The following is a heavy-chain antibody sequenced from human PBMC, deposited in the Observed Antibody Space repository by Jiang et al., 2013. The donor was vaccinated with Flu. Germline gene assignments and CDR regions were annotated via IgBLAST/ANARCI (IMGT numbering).Heavy chain of an antibody. CDR3: ARQGYCGGDCYSSAYYGVDV. D-gene: IGHD2-21*01. V-gene: IGHV1-69*02. J-gene: IGHJ6*02. CDR1: GGTFSSYT. CDR2: IIPILGIA. Sequence: GAEVKKPGSSVKVSCKASGGTFSSYTISWVRQAPGQGLEWMGRIIPILGIANYAQKFQGRVTITADKSTSTAYMELSSLRSEDTAVYYCARQGYCGGDCYSSAYYGVDVWGQGTTVTVSS.